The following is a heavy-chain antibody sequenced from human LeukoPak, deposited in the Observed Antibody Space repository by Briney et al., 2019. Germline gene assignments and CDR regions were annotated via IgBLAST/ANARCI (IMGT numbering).Heavy chain of an antibody. D-gene: IGHD6-13*01. CDR1: GFTSSGSA. Sequence: GGSLRLSCAASGFTSSGSAMHWVRQASGKGLEWVGRIRSKANSYATAYAASVKGRFTISRDDSKNTAYLQMNSLKTEDTAVYYCTSGYLQLVHDYWGQGTLVTVSS. CDR2: IRSKANSYAT. CDR3: TSGYLQLVHDY. V-gene: IGHV3-73*01. J-gene: IGHJ4*02.